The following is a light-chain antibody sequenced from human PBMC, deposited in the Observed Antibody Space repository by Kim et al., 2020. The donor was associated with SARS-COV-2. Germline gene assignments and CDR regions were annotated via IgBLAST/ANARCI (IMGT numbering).Light chain of an antibody. CDR3: MQTLQTPLT. CDR2: LGS. CDR1: QNLLDSTGYDY. Sequence: PASISCRSSQNLLDSTGYDYLDWYLQKPGQSPQLLIYLGSNRASGVSDRFSGSGSRTDFTLKISRVEAEDVGVYYCMQTLQTPLTFGQGTKVDIK. V-gene: IGKV2-28*01. J-gene: IGKJ1*01.